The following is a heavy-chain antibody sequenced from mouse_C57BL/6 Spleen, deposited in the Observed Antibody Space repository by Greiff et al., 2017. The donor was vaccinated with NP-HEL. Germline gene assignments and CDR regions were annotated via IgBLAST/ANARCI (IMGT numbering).Heavy chain of an antibody. Sequence: QVQLQQSGPELVKPGASVKISCKASGYSFTSYYIHWVKQRPGQGLEWIGWIYPGSGNTKYNEKFKGKATLTADTSSSTAYMQLSSLTSEDSAVYYCARGDYDALYYFDYWGQGTTLTVSS. J-gene: IGHJ2*01. CDR1: GYSFTSYY. V-gene: IGHV1-66*01. D-gene: IGHD2-4*01. CDR3: ARGDYDALYYFDY. CDR2: IYPGSGNT.